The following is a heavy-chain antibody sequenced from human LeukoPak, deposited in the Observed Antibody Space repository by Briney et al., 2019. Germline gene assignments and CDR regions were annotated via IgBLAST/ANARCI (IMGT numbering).Heavy chain of an antibody. CDR1: GYTFTGYY. CDR3: ARIPDSSGWWGDDY. D-gene: IGHD6-19*01. CDR2: INPNSGGT. Sequence: ASVKVSCKASGYTFTGYYMHWVRQAPGQGLEWMGWINPNSGGTNYAQKFRGRVTMTRDTSISTAYMELSRLRSDDTAVYYCARIPDSSGWWGDDYWGQGTLVTVSS. J-gene: IGHJ4*02. V-gene: IGHV1-2*02.